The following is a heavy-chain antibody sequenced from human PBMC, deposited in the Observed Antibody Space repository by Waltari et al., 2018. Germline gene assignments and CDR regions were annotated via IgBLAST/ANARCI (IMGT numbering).Heavy chain of an antibody. CDR3: TTEGGRTWPMY. D-gene: IGHD2-2*01. J-gene: IGHJ4*02. V-gene: IGHV3-15*01. CDR1: GVTFVNAW. Sequence: EVQLVESGGGLVKPGDSLRLYCVASGVTFVNAWITWVRQAPGKGLEWVGRLKSKAEGGTTDYAAPVKGRFAISRDDSKDTAYLQMNSLKTEDTAMYFCTTEGGRTWPMYWGQGTLVTVSS. CDR2: LKSKAEGGTT.